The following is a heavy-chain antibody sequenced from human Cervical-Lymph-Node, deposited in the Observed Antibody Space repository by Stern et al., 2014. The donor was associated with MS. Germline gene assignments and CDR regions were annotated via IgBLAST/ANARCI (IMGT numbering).Heavy chain of an antibody. Sequence: VQLVQSGAEVKKPGASVKISCKAPGYKFTNYYIHWMRQAPGQGPEWMGMINPSGDSTTYAQKFKGRVTMTRDTSTSTVYMELSRLRSEDAAVYYCASGRLGYWGQGTQVTVSS. CDR3: ASGRLGY. CDR2: INPSGDST. V-gene: IGHV1-46*01. CDR1: GYKFTNYY. J-gene: IGHJ4*02.